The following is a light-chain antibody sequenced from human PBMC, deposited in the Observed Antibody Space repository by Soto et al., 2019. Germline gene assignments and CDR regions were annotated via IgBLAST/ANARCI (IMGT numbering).Light chain of an antibody. Sequence: DIPMTQSPSSVSAFVGDRVTITCRASQDINIWLAWYQEKPGLAPNLLIYRASSLLGGVPSRFSGSGSGTYFTLTISSLQPEDFATYYCQQGHSFPYTFGQGTKLEI. V-gene: IGKV1-12*01. CDR2: RAS. J-gene: IGKJ2*01. CDR1: QDINIW. CDR3: QQGHSFPYT.